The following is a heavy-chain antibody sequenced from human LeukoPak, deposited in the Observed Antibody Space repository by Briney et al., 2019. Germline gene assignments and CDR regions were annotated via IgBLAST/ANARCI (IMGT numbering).Heavy chain of an antibody. V-gene: IGHV6-1*01. CDR3: AKSSLRYNWNED. CDR1: GDSVSRNGAA. D-gene: IGHD4-17*01. J-gene: IGHJ5*02. CDR2: TYYRSKWYN. Sequence: SQTLSLTCAISGDSVSRNGAAWNWIRQSPSRGLEWLGRTYYRSKWYNDYGLSVKSRITIYPDTSKNRFSLQLNSVTLDDTAVYYCAKSSLRYNWNEDWGQGTLVTVSS.